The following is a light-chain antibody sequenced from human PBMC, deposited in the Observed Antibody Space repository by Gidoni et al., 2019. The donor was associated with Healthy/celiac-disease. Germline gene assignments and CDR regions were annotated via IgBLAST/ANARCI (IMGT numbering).Light chain of an antibody. CDR1: QSVSSY. CDR3: PQRSNWQT. J-gene: IGKJ3*01. CDR2: DAS. Sequence: EIVLTQSPATLSLSPGERATLSCRASQSVSSYLAWYQQKPGQAPRLLIYDASNRATGIPARFSGSGSGTDFTLTISSLEPEDFAVYYCPQRSNWQTFGPXTKVDIK. V-gene: IGKV3-11*01.